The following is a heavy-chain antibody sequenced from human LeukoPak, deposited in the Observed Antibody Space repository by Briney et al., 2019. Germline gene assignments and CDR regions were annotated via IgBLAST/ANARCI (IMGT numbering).Heavy chain of an antibody. CDR3: TTRTYYYDSSGYYFSGYYYYYMDV. CDR1: GFTFSNAW. J-gene: IGHJ6*03. D-gene: IGHD3-22*01. V-gene: IGHV3-15*01. CDR2: IKSKTDGGTT. Sequence: PGGSLRLSCAASGFTFSNAWMSRVRQAPGKGLEWVGRIKSKTDGGTTDYAAPVKGRFTISRDDSKNTLYLQMNSLKTEDTAVYYCTTRTYYYDSSGYYFSGYYYYYMDVWGKGTTVTVSS.